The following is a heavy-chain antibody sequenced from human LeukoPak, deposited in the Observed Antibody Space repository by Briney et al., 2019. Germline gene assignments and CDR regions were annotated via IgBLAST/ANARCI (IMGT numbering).Heavy chain of an antibody. D-gene: IGHD2-2*01. Sequence: SETLSLTCTVSGGSISSGSYYWSWIRQPAGKGLEWIGRIYTSGSTNYNPSLKSRVTISVDTSKNQFSLKLSSVTATDTAVYYCARVASVPAATFDYWGQGALVTVSS. CDR1: GGSISSGSYY. CDR3: ARVASVPAATFDY. J-gene: IGHJ4*02. V-gene: IGHV4-61*02. CDR2: IYTSGST.